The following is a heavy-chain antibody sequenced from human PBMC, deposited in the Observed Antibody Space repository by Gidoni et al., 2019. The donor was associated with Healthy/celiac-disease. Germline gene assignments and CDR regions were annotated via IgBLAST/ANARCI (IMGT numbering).Heavy chain of an antibody. Sequence: EVQLVESGGGLVKPGGSLRLSCAASGFTFSSYSMNWVRQAPGKGLEWVSSISSSSSYIYYADSVKGRFTISRDNAKNSLYLQMNSLRAEDSAVYYCASIAAAGSPPFDYWGQGTLVTVSS. V-gene: IGHV3-21*01. CDR1: GFTFSSYS. CDR2: ISSSSSYI. J-gene: IGHJ4*02. CDR3: ASIAAAGSPPFDY. D-gene: IGHD6-13*01.